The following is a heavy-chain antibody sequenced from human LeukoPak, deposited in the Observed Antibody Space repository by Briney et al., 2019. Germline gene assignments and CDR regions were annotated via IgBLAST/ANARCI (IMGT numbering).Heavy chain of an antibody. Sequence: SETLSLTCTVSVGSITNYYWSWIRQPPGKGLEWIGYIYYSGSTNYNPSLKSRVTISVDTSKNQFSLKLSSVTAADTAVYYCARDFAFDIWGQGTMVTVSS. V-gene: IGHV4-59*12. J-gene: IGHJ3*02. CDR1: VGSITNYY. CDR3: ARDFAFDI. CDR2: IYYSGST.